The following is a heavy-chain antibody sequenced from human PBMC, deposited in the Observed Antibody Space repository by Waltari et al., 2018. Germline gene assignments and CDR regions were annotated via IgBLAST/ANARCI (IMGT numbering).Heavy chain of an antibody. CDR1: GFTFGSYE. J-gene: IGHJ4*02. CDR3: ARDGPDDYDSSGTFDY. CDR2: ISRAAVTQ. Sequence: EVQLVESGGGLVQPGGSLRLSCAASGFTFGSYEMDWVRQAPGEGLEGLCFISRAAVTQYYAGSVRGRFTNSRDNGKNSLYLQMNRLRAEDTAVYYCARDGPDDYDSSGTFDYWGQGTLVTVSS. V-gene: IGHV3-48*03. D-gene: IGHD3-22*01.